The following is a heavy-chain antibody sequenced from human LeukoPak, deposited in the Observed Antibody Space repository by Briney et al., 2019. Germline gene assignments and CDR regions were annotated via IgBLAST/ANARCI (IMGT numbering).Heavy chain of an antibody. V-gene: IGHV1-69*13. J-gene: IGHJ4*02. Sequence: SVTVSYKASGRTFSIYAISWVRQAPGQGREWMGGLIPIFCTANYAQKLQGRDTIPAHGTTSTAYMELTSLRSEDTAVYYCAIVPYCSGGSCLLRVYYFDYWGQGTRVTVSS. CDR3: AIVPYCSGGSCLLRVYYFDY. CDR2: LIPIFCTA. D-gene: IGHD2-15*01. CDR1: GRTFSIYA.